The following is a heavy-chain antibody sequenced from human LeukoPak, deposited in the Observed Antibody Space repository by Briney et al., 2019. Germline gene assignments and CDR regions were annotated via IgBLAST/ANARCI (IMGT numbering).Heavy chain of an antibody. CDR1: GGTFSSYA. Sequence: SVKVSCKASGGTFSSYAISWVRQAPGQGLEWMGGIIPIFGTANYAQKFQGRVTITTDESTSTAYVELSSLRSEDTAVYYCARGKYYYDSSGYYFYYFDYWGQGTLVTVSS. CDR3: ARGKYYYDSSGYYFYYFDY. J-gene: IGHJ4*02. V-gene: IGHV1-69*05. D-gene: IGHD3-22*01. CDR2: IIPIFGTA.